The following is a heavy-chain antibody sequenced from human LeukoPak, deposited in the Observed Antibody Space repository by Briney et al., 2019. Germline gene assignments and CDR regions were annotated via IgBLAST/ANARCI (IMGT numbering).Heavy chain of an antibody. CDR2: IIPIFGTA. CDR3: AREVDYYDSSGYYHAFDI. Sequence: SVKVSCKASGYTFTSYDINWVRQATGQGLEWMGGIIPIFGTANYAQKFRGRVTITADKSTSTAYMELSSLRSEDTAVYYCAREVDYYDSSGYYHAFDIWGQGTMVTVSS. D-gene: IGHD3-22*01. V-gene: IGHV1-69*06. CDR1: GYTFTSYD. J-gene: IGHJ3*02.